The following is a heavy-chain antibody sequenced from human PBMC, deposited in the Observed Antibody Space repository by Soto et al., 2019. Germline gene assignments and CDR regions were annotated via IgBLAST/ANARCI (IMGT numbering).Heavy chain of an antibody. CDR3: ARDPLYYYDSSGPGWFDP. CDR1: GDSISSSVW. D-gene: IGHD3-22*01. V-gene: IGHV4-4*02. CDR2: VFHTGDT. J-gene: IGHJ5*02. Sequence: ETLSLTCAVSGDSISSSVWCTCVRQPPGKGLEWIGEVFHTGDTYFNPSLRSRVAMSVDKSTNEFSLKVTSVTAADTAVYYCARDPLYYYDSSGPGWFDPWGQGTLVTVSS.